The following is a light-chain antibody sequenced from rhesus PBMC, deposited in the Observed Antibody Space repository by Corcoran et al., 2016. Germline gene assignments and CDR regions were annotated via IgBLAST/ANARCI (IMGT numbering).Light chain of an antibody. Sequence: DIQMTQSPSSLSASVGDRVTITCRASEDVDNYLHWYQQKPGTAPRLLIYKASILQTGVPSRFSGSGSGTSFTLTISRLRPEDFGTYYCQHSFGSPLTFGGETKVDLK. CDR3: QHSFGSPLT. V-gene: IGKV1-74*01. CDR1: EDVDNY. CDR2: KAS. J-gene: IGKJ4*01.